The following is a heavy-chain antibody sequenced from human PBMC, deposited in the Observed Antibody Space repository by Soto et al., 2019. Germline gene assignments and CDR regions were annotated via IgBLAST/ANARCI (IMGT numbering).Heavy chain of an antibody. CDR1: GYTFSDFD. V-gene: IGHV1-8*01. Sequence: ASGKRSCTASGYTFSDFDINWLRQASGQGPEWMGWMNAKSGDTFFSQRFQGKFNMTWDTSLSTAYMEVGSLTSDDTAIYYCARGNPFNYAGFDVWGQGTTVTVSS. D-gene: IGHD3-16*01. CDR2: MNAKSGDT. CDR3: ARGNPFNYAGFDV. J-gene: IGHJ6*02.